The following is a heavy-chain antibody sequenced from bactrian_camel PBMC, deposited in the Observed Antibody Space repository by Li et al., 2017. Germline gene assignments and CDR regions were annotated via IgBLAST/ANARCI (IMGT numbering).Heavy chain of an antibody. V-gene: IGHV3-2*01. CDR1: GATFNDYS. Sequence: HVQLVESGGDLVQPGGSLRLSCTASGATFNDYSINWVRQAPGGKLECVGGIYSDGHNTYYADSVKGRFTISRDNAENTVYLQLNSLKSEDTALYYCATGRWYSSNWGQGTQVTVS. D-gene: IGHD2*01. J-gene: IGHJ4*01. CDR2: IYSDGHNT. CDR3: ATGRWYSSN.